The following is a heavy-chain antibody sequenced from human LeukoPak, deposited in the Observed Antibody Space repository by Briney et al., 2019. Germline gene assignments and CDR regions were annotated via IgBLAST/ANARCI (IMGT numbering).Heavy chain of an antibody. CDR2: INHSGST. J-gene: IGHJ4*02. Sequence: PSETLSLTCAVYGGSFSGDYWSWVRQPPGKGLEWIGEINHSGSTNYNPSLKSRVTISVDTSKNQFSLKLSSVTAADTAVYYCARAGRYFDWFLDYWGQGTLVTVSS. CDR3: ARAGRYFDWFLDY. D-gene: IGHD3-9*01. CDR1: GGSFSGDY. V-gene: IGHV4-34*01.